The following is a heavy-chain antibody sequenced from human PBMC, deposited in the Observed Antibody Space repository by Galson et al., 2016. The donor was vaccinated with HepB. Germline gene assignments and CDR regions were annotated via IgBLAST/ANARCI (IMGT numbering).Heavy chain of an antibody. Sequence: TLSLTCNVSGAFISSGGYYWNWIRLHPGKGLEWIGCVYYSGSTYYNPSLESRATISVDTSENQFSLTLTSVTAADTAVYYCARGVSMVRGWLDPWGQGTRVTVSS. CDR2: VYYSGST. CDR1: GAFISSGGYY. CDR3: ARGVSMVRGWLDP. J-gene: IGHJ5*02. V-gene: IGHV4-31*03. D-gene: IGHD3-10*01.